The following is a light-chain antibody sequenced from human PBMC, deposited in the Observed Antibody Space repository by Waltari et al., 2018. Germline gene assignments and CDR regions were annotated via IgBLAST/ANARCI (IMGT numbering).Light chain of an antibody. V-gene: IGKV3-20*01. CDR1: QSVTSWY. CDR2: AAT. CDR3: QQYGSSPYT. Sequence: EIVLTQSPGTLSLSLGERATLFCRASQSVTSWYLAWFQQKRGQAPRLPIQAATNRATGIPNRFSGSGFRTDFTLIISRLEPEDFAVYYCQQYGSSPYTFGQGTKLEIK. J-gene: IGKJ2*01.